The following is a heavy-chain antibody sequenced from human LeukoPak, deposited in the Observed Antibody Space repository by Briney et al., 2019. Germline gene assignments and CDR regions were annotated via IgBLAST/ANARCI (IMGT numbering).Heavy chain of an antibody. D-gene: IGHD1-1*01. V-gene: IGHV3-21*01. Sequence: GGSLRLSCAASGFTFSSYSMNWVRQAPGKGLEWVSSISSSSSYIYYAGSVKGRFTISRDNAKNSLYLQMNSLRAEDTAVYYCARGFSAGTTYDYWGQGTLVTVSA. J-gene: IGHJ4*02. CDR3: ARGFSAGTTYDY. CDR2: ISSSSSYI. CDR1: GFTFSSYS.